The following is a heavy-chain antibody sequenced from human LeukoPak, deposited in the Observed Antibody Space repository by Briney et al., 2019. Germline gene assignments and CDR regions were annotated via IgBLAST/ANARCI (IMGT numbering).Heavy chain of an antibody. CDR3: AREGSSSWYYFDY. Sequence: SETLSLTCTVSGGSISSYYWSWFRQPPGKGLEWIGYIYYSGSTNYNPSLKSRVTISVDTSKNQFSLKLSSVTAADTAVYYCAREGSSSWYYFDYWGQGTLVTVSS. D-gene: IGHD6-13*01. J-gene: IGHJ4*02. CDR1: GGSISSYY. V-gene: IGHV4-59*01. CDR2: IYYSGST.